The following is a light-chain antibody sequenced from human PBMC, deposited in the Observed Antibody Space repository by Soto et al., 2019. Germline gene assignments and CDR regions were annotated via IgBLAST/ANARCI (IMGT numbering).Light chain of an antibody. CDR1: QSVSSSY. J-gene: IGKJ1*01. Sequence: EIVLTQSPGTLSLSPGERATLSCRASQSVSSSYLAWYQQKPGQAPRLLIYGASSRATVIPDRFSGSGSGTDFTLTISRLEPEDFAVYYCQQYASSSWTFGQGTKVEIK. V-gene: IGKV3-20*01. CDR3: QQYASSSWT. CDR2: GAS.